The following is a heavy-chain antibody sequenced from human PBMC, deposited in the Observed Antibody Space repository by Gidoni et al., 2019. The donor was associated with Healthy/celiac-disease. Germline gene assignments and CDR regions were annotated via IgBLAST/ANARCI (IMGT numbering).Heavy chain of an antibody. Sequence: QVQLQESGPGLVKPSQTLSLTCTVSGGSISSGSYYWSWIRQPAGKGLEWIGRIYTSGSTNYNPSLKSRVTISVDTSKNQFSLKLSSVTAADTAVYYCAIQPLSSRLTAFDIWGQGTMVTVSS. CDR3: AIQPLSSRLTAFDI. CDR2: IYTSGST. D-gene: IGHD6-13*01. V-gene: IGHV4-61*02. J-gene: IGHJ3*02. CDR1: GGSISSGSYY.